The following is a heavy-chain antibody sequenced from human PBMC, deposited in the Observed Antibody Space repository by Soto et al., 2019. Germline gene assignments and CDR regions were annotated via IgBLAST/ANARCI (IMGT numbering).Heavy chain of an antibody. CDR3: AARPVIVVVITEYYFDY. CDR1: GYTFTSSG. J-gene: IGHJ4*02. V-gene: IGHV1-24*01. D-gene: IGHD3-22*01. CDR2: FDPEDGET. Sequence: ASVKVSCKASGYTFTSSGISWVRQAPGKGLEWMGGFDPEDGETIYAQKFQGRVTLTEDTSTDTAYMELSSLRSEDTAVYYCAARPVIVVVITEYYFDYWGQGTLVTVSS.